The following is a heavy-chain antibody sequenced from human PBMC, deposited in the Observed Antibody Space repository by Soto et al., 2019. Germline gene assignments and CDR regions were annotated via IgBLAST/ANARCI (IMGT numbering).Heavy chain of an antibody. V-gene: IGHV1-8*02. CDR2: MNPGSGDT. CDR3: ARMATFGSLNWFDP. CDR1: GGTFSSYA. J-gene: IGHJ5*02. D-gene: IGHD3-16*01. Sequence: ASVKVSCKASGGTFSSYAISWMRQAPGQGLEWMGWMNPGSGDTGYAQKFQGRVTMTRDISIATAYMELSSLRSDDTAIYYCARMATFGSLNWFDPWGQGTQVTVSS.